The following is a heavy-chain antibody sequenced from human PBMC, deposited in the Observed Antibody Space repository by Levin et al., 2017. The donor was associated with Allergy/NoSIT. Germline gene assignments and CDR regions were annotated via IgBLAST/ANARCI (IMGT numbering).Heavy chain of an antibody. V-gene: IGHV4-39*01. J-gene: IGHJ4*02. CDR2: IYHTGST. D-gene: IGHD6-19*01. CDR1: GGSISRSSYF. Sequence: SETLSLTCTVSGGSISRSSYFWGWIRQPPGKGLEWIGSIYHTGSTYYNASLKSRVTISVETPKNQFSLKLSSVTAADTAVYYCARHRPTYSSGWNTPDFDYWGQGTLVTVSS. CDR3: ARHRPTYSSGWNTPDFDY.